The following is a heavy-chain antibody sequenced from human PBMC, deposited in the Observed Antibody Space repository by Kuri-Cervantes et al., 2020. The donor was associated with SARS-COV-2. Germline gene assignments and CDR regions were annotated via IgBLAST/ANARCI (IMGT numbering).Heavy chain of an antibody. Sequence: ASVKVSCKAFGYSFSDHYMYWVRQAPGQGLEWMGIVNPSGSGTRYPQRFQDRISMTRDTSTSTVYMELSSLTSEDTAVYYCVVGFFSSRKWDYWGQGTLVTVS. V-gene: IGHV1-46*01. CDR2: VNPSGSGT. CDR3: VVGFFSSRKWDY. CDR1: GYSFSDHY. J-gene: IGHJ4*02. D-gene: IGHD2-15*01.